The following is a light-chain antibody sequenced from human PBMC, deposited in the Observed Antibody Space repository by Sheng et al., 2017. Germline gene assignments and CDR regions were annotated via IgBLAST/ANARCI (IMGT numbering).Light chain of an antibody. CDR2: GAS. CDR3: QQYNKWPRT. CDR1: QSVTNN. Sequence: EIVLTQSPGTLSLSPGERAALSCRSSQSVTNNFLAWYQQKPGQAPRLLIYGASTRATGIPATFSGSGSGTEFTLTIGSLQSENFAVYYCQQYNKWPRTFGQGTKVEIK. J-gene: IGKJ1*01. V-gene: IGKV3-15*01.